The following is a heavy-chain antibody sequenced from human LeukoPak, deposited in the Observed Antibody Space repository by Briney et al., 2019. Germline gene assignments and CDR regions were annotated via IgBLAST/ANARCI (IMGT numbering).Heavy chain of an antibody. CDR2: IIPIFGTT. D-gene: IGHD6-19*01. CDR3: ARVAGYSSGWYSDDAFDI. Sequence: SVKVSCKASGGTFSSYAISWVRRAPGQGLEWMGGIIPIFGTTNYAQKFQGRVTITADKSTSTAYMELSSLRSEDTAVYFCARVAGYSSGWYSDDAFDIWGQGTMVTVSS. CDR1: GGTFSSYA. V-gene: IGHV1-69*06. J-gene: IGHJ3*02.